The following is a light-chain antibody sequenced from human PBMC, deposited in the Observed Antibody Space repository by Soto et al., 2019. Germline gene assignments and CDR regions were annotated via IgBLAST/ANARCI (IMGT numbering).Light chain of an antibody. J-gene: IGKJ1*01. V-gene: IGKV3D-15*01. CDR3: QQYNNWWT. CDR2: DAS. CDR1: QSVSSY. Sequence: EIVLTQSPGTVSLSPGERATLSCRASQSVSSYLAWYQQKPGQAPRLLIYDASNRATGIPARFIGNGSGTEFTLTISSLQSEDFAVYYCQQYNNWWTFGQGTKVDIK.